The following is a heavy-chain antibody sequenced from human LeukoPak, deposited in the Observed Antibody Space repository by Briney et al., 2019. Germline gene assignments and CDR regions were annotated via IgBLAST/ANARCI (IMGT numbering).Heavy chain of an antibody. V-gene: IGHV3-23*01. CDR1: GFTFSSYA. D-gene: IGHD4-17*01. CDR2: ISGSGGST. CDR3: ANFFSSSHYGYYYYGMDV. Sequence: GGSLRLSCAASGFTFSSYAMSWVRQAPGKGLEWVSAISGSGGSTYYADSVKGRFTISRDNSKNTLYLQMNSLRAEDTAVYYCANFFSSSHYGYYYYGMDVWGQGTTVTVSS. J-gene: IGHJ6*02.